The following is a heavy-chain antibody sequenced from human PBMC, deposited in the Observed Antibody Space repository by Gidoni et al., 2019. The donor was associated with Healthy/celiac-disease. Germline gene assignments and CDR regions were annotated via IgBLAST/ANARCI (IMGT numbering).Heavy chain of an antibody. D-gene: IGHD3-3*01. CDR2: INHSGST. CDR3: ARGGLYYGGRTPPYPTSKYFQH. Sequence: QVQLQQWGAGLLKPSETLSLTCAVYGGSFSGYYWSWIRQPPGKGLEWIGEINHSGSTNYNPSLKSRVTISVDTSKNQFSLKLSSVTAADTAVYYCARGGLYYGGRTPPYPTSKYFQHWGQGTLVTVSS. V-gene: IGHV4-34*01. J-gene: IGHJ1*01. CDR1: GGSFSGYY.